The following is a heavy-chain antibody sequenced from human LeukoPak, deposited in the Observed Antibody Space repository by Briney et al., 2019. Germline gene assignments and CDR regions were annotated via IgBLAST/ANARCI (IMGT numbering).Heavy chain of an antibody. CDR2: INPNSGGT. CDR3: ARSNNYGDYSMGF. D-gene: IGHD4-17*01. J-gene: IGHJ4*02. CDR1: GYTFTGYY. Sequence: ASVEVSCKASGYTFTGYYMHWVRQAPGQGLEWMGWINPNSGGTNYAQKFQGRVTMTRDTSISTAYMELSRLRSDDTAVYYCARSNNYGDYSMGFWGQGTLVTVSS. V-gene: IGHV1-2*02.